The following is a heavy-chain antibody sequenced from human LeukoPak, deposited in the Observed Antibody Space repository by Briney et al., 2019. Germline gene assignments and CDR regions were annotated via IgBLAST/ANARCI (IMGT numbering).Heavy chain of an antibody. CDR1: GGSFSGHY. CDR3: ASMGEAARDFDY. V-gene: IGHV4-34*01. D-gene: IGHD6-6*01. Sequence: SETLSLTCAVYGGSFSGHYWSWIRQPPGKGLEWIGEINHSGSTNYNPSLKSRVTISVDTSKNQFSLKLSSVTAADTAVYYCASMGEAARDFDYWGQGTLVTVSS. J-gene: IGHJ4*02. CDR2: INHSGST.